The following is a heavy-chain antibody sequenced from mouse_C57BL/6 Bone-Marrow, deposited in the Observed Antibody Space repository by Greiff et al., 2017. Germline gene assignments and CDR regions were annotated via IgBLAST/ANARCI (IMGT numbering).Heavy chain of an antibody. CDR3: ARGDYYYGGY. Sequence: EVMLVESGGGLVKPGGSLKLSCAASGFTFSSYAMSWVRQTPEKRLEWVATISDGGSYTYYPDNVKGRFTISRDNAKNNLYLQMSHLKSEDTAMYYCARGDYYYGGYWGQGTTLTVSS. D-gene: IGHD1-1*01. CDR1: GFTFSSYA. CDR2: ISDGGSYT. J-gene: IGHJ2*01. V-gene: IGHV5-4*03.